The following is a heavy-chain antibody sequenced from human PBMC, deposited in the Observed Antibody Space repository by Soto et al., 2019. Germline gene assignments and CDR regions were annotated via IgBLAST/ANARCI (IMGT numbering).Heavy chain of an antibody. CDR1: GDSVSSKNAA. Sequence: PSQTLPLTCAISGDSVSSKNAAWNWIRQSPSRGLEWLGRTYYRSKWSTDYAVSVKSRITINPDTSKNQFSLQLNSVTPEDTAVYYCTRALSGSYDSWGQGTLVTVSS. J-gene: IGHJ5*01. CDR3: TRALSGSYDS. D-gene: IGHD1-26*01. CDR2: TYYRSKWST. V-gene: IGHV6-1*01.